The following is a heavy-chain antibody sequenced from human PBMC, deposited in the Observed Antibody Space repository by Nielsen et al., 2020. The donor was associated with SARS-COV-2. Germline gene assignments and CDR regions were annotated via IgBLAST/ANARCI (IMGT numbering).Heavy chain of an antibody. CDR3: TRDSRHCSGGSCYSADYFDY. D-gene: IGHD2-15*01. CDR2: IRSKAYGGTT. J-gene: IGHJ4*02. CDR1: GFTFGDYA. V-gene: IGHV3-49*04. Sequence: GESLKISCTASGFTFGDYAMSWVRQAPGKGLEWVGFIRSKAYGGTTEYAASVKGRFTISRDDSKSIAYLQMNSLKTEDTAVYYCTRDSRHCSGGSCYSADYFDYWGQGTLVTVSS.